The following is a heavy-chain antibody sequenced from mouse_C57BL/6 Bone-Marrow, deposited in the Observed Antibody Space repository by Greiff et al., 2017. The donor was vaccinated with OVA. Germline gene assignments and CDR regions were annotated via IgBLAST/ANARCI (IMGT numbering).Heavy chain of an antibody. CDR1: GYTFTDYE. CDR2: IDPETGGT. CDR3: TRPYYDYDNFDY. J-gene: IGHJ2*01. D-gene: IGHD2-4*01. V-gene: IGHV1-15*01. Sequence: VQLMESGAELVRPGASVTLSCKASGYTFTDYEMHWVKQTPVHGLEWIGAIDPETGGTAYNQKFKGKAILTADKSSSTAYMELRSLTSEDSAVYYCTRPYYDYDNFDYWGQGTTLTVSS.